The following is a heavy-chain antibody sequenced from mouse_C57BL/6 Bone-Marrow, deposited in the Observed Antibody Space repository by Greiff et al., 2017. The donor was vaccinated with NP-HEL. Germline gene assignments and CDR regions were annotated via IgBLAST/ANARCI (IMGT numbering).Heavy chain of an antibody. V-gene: IGHV1-55*01. Sequence: VQLQQPGAELVKPGASVKMSCKASGYTFTSYWITWVKQRPGQGLEWIGDIYPGSGSTNYNEKFKSKATLTVDTSSSTAYMQLCSLTSEDSAVYYCARRDSSGYVGYFDYWGQGTTLTVSS. CDR1: GYTFTSYW. D-gene: IGHD3-2*02. J-gene: IGHJ2*01. CDR2: IYPGSGST. CDR3: ARRDSSGYVGYFDY.